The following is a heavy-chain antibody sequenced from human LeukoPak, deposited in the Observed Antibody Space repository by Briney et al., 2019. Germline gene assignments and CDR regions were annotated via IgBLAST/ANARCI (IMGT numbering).Heavy chain of an antibody. CDR1: GFTFSRNG. V-gene: IGHV3-30*02. J-gene: IGHJ4*02. CDR3: AKDGWTCSGGSCYFAY. Sequence: AGGSLRLSCAASGFTFSRNGMHWVRQAPGKGLEWVAFIRYDGSNEYYADSVKGRFSISRDNSKNTLYLQMNSLRAEDTAVYYCAKDGWTCSGGSCYFAYWGQGTLVTVSS. CDR2: IRYDGSNE. D-gene: IGHD2-15*01.